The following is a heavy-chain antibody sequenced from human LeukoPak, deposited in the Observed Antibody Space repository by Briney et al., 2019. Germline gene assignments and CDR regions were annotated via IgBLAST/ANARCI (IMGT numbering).Heavy chain of an antibody. CDR3: AKDPYSTTYFEY. CDR2: ISYDGSNK. CDR1: GFTFSSSA. Sequence: GGSLRLSCAASGFTFSSSAMHWVRQAPGEGLEWVAVISYDGSNKNYGDSMKGRFAISRDNSQNTLYLQMNSLRAEDTAVYYCAKDPYSTTYFEYWGQGALVIVSS. V-gene: IGHV3-30*09. D-gene: IGHD2/OR15-2a*01. J-gene: IGHJ4*02.